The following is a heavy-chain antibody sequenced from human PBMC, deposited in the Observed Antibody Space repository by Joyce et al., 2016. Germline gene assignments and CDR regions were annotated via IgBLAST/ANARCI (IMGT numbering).Heavy chain of an antibody. CDR3: ARGGTSSDHYFFYTLDV. Sequence: QVLLVQSGAAVKRPGSPLRVSCKSSGGDFSNYTVNWVRQAPGQRLEWMGVIIPFFGAAKYAEDFQGRVTLTADQSTRTAYLELISRTSADTAVYYCARGGTSSDHYFFYTLDVWGPGTTVIVSS. V-gene: IGHV1-69*12. CDR1: GGDFSNYT. D-gene: IGHD1-14*01. J-gene: IGHJ6*02. CDR2: IIPFFGAA.